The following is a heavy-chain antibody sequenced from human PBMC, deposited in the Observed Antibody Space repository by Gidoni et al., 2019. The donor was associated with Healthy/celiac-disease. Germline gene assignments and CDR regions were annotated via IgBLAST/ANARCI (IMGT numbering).Heavy chain of an antibody. CDR2: IIPIFGTA. Sequence: GLEWMGGIIPIFGTANYAQKFQGRVTITADESTSTAYMELSSLRSEDTAVYYCSREAVVAATDPPLPIILFGYMDVWGKGTTVTVSS. D-gene: IGHD2-15*01. J-gene: IGHJ6*03. CDR3: SREAVVAATDPPLPIILFGYMDV. V-gene: IGHV1-69*01.